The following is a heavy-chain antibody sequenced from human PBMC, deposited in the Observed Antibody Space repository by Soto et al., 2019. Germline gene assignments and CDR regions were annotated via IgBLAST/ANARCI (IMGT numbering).Heavy chain of an antibody. D-gene: IGHD3-22*01. CDR3: ATAYYDSSGYDY. Sequence: VGSLRLSCAASGFTFINAWMTWVRQAPGKGLEWVGRVKSQTNGGTTEYAAPVKGRFTISRADSESALYLQMNSLKTEDTAVYYCATAYYDSSGYDYWGQRTLVTVSS. V-gene: IGHV3-15*01. CDR1: GFTFINAW. J-gene: IGHJ4*02. CDR2: VKSQTNGGTT.